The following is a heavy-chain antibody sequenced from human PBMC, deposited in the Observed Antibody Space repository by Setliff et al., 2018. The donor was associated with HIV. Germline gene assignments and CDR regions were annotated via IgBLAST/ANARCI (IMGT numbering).Heavy chain of an antibody. J-gene: IGHJ4*02. CDR3: AAPRGMSTILVY. CDR2: INHSGST. D-gene: IGHD3-9*01. Sequence: SETLSLTCAVYGGSLSGYHWSWIHQSPGKGLEWIGEINHSGSTNYNPSLKSRVIISIDTSKKQFSLKLTSVTAADTATYYCAAPRGMSTILVYWGQGSLVTVSS. V-gene: IGHV4-34*01. CDR1: GGSLSGYH.